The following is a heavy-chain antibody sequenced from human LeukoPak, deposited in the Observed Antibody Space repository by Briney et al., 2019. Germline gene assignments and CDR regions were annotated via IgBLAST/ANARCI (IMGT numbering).Heavy chain of an antibody. D-gene: IGHD3/OR15-3a*01. V-gene: IGHV3-74*01. CDR3: VRDRDDFWTGFQIGSAFDL. CDR2: INNDGITR. J-gene: IGHJ3*01. CDR1: EYTFSRYW. Sequence: GGSLRLSCEASEYTFSRYWMHCVPETPGRGLEGGSRINNDGITRVQEDSVKRRCTVSREKAKNPRYLQMDSLRAEDTALYYCVRDRDDFWTGFQIGSAFDLWGQGTLVTVSS.